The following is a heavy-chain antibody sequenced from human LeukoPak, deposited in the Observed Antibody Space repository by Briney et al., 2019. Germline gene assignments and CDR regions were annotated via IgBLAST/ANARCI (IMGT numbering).Heavy chain of an antibody. V-gene: IGHV4-39*01. CDR2: VYSTGNT. D-gene: IGHD4/OR15-4a*01. Sequence: SETLSLTCTVSGGSITSDIYYWGWIRQPPGKGLEWIGCVYSTGNTFYNPSLKSRVTMSVDTSRNQFSLKLSSVTAADTAVYYCARRNYGVGFDPWGQGTLVTVSS. CDR3: ARRNYGVGFDP. J-gene: IGHJ5*02. CDR1: GGSITSDIYY.